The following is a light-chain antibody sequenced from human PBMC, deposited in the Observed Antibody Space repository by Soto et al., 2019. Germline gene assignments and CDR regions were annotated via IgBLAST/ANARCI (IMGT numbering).Light chain of an antibody. CDR1: QNLGTLY. J-gene: IGKJ1*01. Sequence: VVTQSPDARCLGTGCRGTPSSKASQNLGTLYLAWFQQKSGQAPRLLIYSASRRATGIPDRFTGSGSGTDFTLTINRVEPEDFPVYYCQQYGYLSWPCGQGTKVDIK. CDR3: QQYGYLSWP. CDR2: SAS. V-gene: IGKV3-20*01.